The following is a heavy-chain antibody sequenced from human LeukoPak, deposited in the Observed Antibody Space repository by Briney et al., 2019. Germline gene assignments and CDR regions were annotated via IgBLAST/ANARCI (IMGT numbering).Heavy chain of an antibody. D-gene: IGHD3-16*01. CDR2: INHSGST. J-gene: IGHJ6*03. CDR1: GGSFSGYY. CDR3: ARRLGYYYYYMDV. Sequence: SETLSLTCADYGGSFSGYYWSWIRQPPGKGLEWIGEINHSGSTNYNPSLKSRVTISVDTSKNQFSLKLSSVTAADTAVYYCARRLGYYYYYMDVWGKGTTVTISS. V-gene: IGHV4-34*01.